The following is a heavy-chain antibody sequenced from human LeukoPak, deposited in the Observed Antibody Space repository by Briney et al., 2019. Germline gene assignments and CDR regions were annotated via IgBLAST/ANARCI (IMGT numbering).Heavy chain of an antibody. J-gene: IGHJ4*02. Sequence: SETLSLTCTVSGGSISSYYWSWIRQPPGKGLEWIGYIYYSGTTNYNPSLKSRVTISVDTSKNQFSLKLSSVTAADTAVYYCARENRDGYLLHWGQGTLVTVSS. CDR1: GGSISSYY. D-gene: IGHD5-24*01. CDR2: IYYSGTT. V-gene: IGHV4-59*01. CDR3: ARENRDGYLLH.